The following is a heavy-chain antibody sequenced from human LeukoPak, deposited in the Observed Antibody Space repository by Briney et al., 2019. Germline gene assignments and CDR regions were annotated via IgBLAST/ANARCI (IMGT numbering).Heavy chain of an antibody. CDR1: GFTFDRFT. CDR2: INRRGHT. Sequence: GGSLRLSCAASGFTFDRFTIHWVRQTPGKGLEWVSLINRRGHTFYADSVKGRFTISRDNAKNSLYLQMNSLRAEDTALYYCARGHIVVVVAATDSFDYWGQGTLVTVSS. CDR3: ARGHIVVVVAATDSFDY. J-gene: IGHJ4*02. V-gene: IGHV3-43*01. D-gene: IGHD2-15*01.